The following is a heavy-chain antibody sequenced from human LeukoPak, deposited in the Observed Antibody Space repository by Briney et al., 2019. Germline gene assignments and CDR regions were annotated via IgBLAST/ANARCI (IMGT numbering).Heavy chain of an antibody. CDR2: ISYDGSNK. J-gene: IGHJ5*02. CDR3: ARAVAVAGTFQT. Sequence: GGSLRLSCAASGFTFSSYAMHWVRQAPGKGLEWVAVISYDGSNKYYADSVKGRFTISRGNSKNTLYLQMNSLRAEDTAVYYCARAVAVAGTFQTWGQGTLVTVSS. D-gene: IGHD6-19*01. V-gene: IGHV3-30*04. CDR1: GFTFSSYA.